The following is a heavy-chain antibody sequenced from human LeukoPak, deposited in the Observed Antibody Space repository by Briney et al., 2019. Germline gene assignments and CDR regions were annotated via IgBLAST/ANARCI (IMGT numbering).Heavy chain of an antibody. CDR3: ARRGYSGYDGPKNGYYFDY. V-gene: IGHV4-39*07. Sequence: PSETLSLTCTVSGGSISSSSYYWGWIRQPPGKGLEWIGSIYYSGSTYYNPSLKSRVTISVDTSKNQFSLKLSSVTAADTAVYYCARRGYSGYDGPKNGYYFDYWGQGTLVTVSS. D-gene: IGHD5-12*01. CDR2: IYYSGST. J-gene: IGHJ4*02. CDR1: GGSISSSSYY.